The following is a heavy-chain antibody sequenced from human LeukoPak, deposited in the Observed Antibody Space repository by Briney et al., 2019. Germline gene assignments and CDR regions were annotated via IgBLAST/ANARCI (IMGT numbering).Heavy chain of an antibody. D-gene: IGHD3-10*01. CDR3: AREWGGTMVRGALDY. V-gene: IGHV3-74*01. CDR1: GFTFSSYW. Sequence: GGSLRLSCAASGFTFSSYWMHWVRQAPGEGLVWVSRINSDGSSTSYADSVKGRFTISRDNAKNTLYLQMNSLRAEDTAVYYCAREWGGTMVRGALDYWGQGTLVTVSS. CDR2: INSDGSST. J-gene: IGHJ4*02.